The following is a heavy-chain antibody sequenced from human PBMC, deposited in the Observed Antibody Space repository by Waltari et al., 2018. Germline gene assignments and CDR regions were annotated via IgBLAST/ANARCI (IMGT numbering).Heavy chain of an antibody. CDR1: GYSIRSTYY. CDR3: ATVQSSYGSGTYWAGWFDP. J-gene: IGHJ5*02. D-gene: IGHD3-10*01. Sequence: QVQLQESGPGLVKPSETLSLTCTVSGYSIRSTYYWGWIRQSPGKGLEGIGSILHSGSTYDNPSHKSRFTISVDRSKNQVALKLSSVTAADTPVYYCATVQSSYGSGTYWAGWFDPWGQGTLVTVSS. V-gene: IGHV4-38-2*02. CDR2: ILHSGST.